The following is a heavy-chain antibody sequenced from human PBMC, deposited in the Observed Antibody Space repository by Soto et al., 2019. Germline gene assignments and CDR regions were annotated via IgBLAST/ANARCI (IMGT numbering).Heavy chain of an antibody. Sequence: GASVKVSCKASGYTFSSYAIHWVRQAPGQGLEWMGWIHAGNGNTKYSQSFQGRVTISRDTSATTAYMELNSLRSEDTAVYYCARGVDFLDYWGQGPLVTVSS. CDR3: ARGVDFLDY. V-gene: IGHV1-3*01. CDR2: IHAGNGNT. CDR1: GYTFSSYA. D-gene: IGHD2-15*01. J-gene: IGHJ4*02.